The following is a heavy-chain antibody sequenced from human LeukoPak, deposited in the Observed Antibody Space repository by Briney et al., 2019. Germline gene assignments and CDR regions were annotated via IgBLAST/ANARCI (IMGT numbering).Heavy chain of an antibody. D-gene: IGHD3/OR15-3a*01. CDR3: ARGTYYYEF. J-gene: IGHJ4*02. V-gene: IGHV3-7*04. CDR1: KFTFSDYY. CDR2: MNQNETEI. Sequence: GRSLRLSCAASKFTFSDYYMTWVRQAPGKGPEWVAYMNQNETEIKYLDSVKGRFTISRDNAKNSLYLWMTSLTADDTAVYYCARGTYYYEFWGQGTLVIVSS.